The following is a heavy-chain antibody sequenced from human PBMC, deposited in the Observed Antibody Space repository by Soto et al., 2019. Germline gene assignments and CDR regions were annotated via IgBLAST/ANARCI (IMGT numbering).Heavy chain of an antibody. V-gene: IGHV4-4*08. J-gene: IGHJ5*02. CDR2: IYYSGSTNYG. CDR1: GGSISSYY. CDR3: AGEGSSAYYLDP. Sequence: HLQESGPRLVKPSETLSLTCTVSGGSISSYYWTWIRQPPGKGLEWIGYIYYSGSTNYGNYNPSLKSRVTISVDTSRNQFSLKLTSVTAADTAVYYCAGEGSSAYYLDPWGQGTLVTVFS. D-gene: IGHD6-6*01.